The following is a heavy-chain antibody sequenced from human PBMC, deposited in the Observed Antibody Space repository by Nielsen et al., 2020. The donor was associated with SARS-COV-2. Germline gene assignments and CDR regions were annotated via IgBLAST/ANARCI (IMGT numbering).Heavy chain of an antibody. CDR3: ATELGWLQPNWFDP. V-gene: IGHV1-18*01. D-gene: IGHD4-23*01. CDR2: ISAYNGNT. J-gene: IGHJ5*02. CDR1: GYTFTSYG. Sequence: ASVKVSCKASGYTFTSYGISWVRQAPGQGLEWMGWISAYNGNTNYAQKLQGRVTMTTDTSTSTAYMELRSLRSEDTAVYYCATELGWLQPNWFDPWGQGTLVTVSS.